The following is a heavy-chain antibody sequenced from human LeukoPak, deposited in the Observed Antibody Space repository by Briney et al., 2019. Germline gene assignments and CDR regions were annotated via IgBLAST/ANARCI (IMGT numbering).Heavy chain of an antibody. CDR3: TRGAVAGLYYYYMDV. J-gene: IGHJ6*03. V-gene: IGHV3-73*01. Sequence: PSETLSLTCTVSGGSISSYYWSWVRQASGKGLEWVGRIRSRANSYATAYAASVKGRFTISRDDSKNTAYLQMNSLKTEDTAVYYCTRGAVAGLYYYYMDVWGKGTTVTVSS. D-gene: IGHD6-19*01. CDR2: IRSRANSYAT. CDR1: GGSISSYY.